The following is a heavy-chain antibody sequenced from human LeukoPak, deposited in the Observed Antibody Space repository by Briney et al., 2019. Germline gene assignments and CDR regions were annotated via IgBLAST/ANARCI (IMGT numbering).Heavy chain of an antibody. CDR1: GYSISSGYY. CDR2: IYHSGST. V-gene: IGHV4-38-2*02. Sequence: PSETLSLTCTVSGYSISSGYYWGWIRQPPGKGLEWIGSIYHSGSTYYNPSLKSRVTISVDTSKNQFSLKLSSVTAADTAVYYCARQVIGSHYHDYWGQGTLVTVSS. D-gene: IGHD1-26*01. CDR3: ARQVIGSHYHDY. J-gene: IGHJ4*02.